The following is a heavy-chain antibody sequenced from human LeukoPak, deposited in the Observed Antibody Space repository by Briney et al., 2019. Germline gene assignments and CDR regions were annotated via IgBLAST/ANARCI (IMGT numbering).Heavy chain of an antibody. D-gene: IGHD6-6*01. CDR3: ARAPELAARLWFDP. CDR2: IYTSGST. CDR1: GGSISSGSYY. V-gene: IGHV4-61*02. J-gene: IGHJ5*02. Sequence: SETLSLTCTVSGGSISSGSYYWSWIRQPAGKGLEWIGRIYTSGSTNYNPSLKSRVTISVDTSKNQFSLKLSSVTAADTAVYYCARAPELAARLWFDPWGQGTLVTVSS.